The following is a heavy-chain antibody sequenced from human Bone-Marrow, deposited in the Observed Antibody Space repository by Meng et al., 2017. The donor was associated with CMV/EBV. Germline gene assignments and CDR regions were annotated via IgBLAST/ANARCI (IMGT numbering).Heavy chain of an antibody. CDR3: ARGGIGYYYYDMDV. V-gene: IGHV1-2*02. CDR2: INPNGGVT. CDR1: GYTFTGYY. Sequence: ASVKVSCKASGYTFTGYYMHWVRQAPGQGLEWMGWINPNGGVTNYARKFQGRVTMTRDTSISTAYMELSRLRSDDTAVYYCARGGIGYYYYDMDVWGQGNRVNVSS. J-gene: IGHJ6*02. D-gene: IGHD3-10*01.